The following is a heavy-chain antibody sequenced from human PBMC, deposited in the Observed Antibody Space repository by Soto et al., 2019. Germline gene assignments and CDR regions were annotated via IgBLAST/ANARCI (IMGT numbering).Heavy chain of an antibody. CDR3: ARDKTTGLFDY. Sequence: QVQLQQWGAGLLKPSETLSLTCAVYGGSFSGYYWTWIRQPPGTGLEWIGEINHSGSTNYNPSLKSRVTISVDTSKNQISLTLTSVTAADTAVYYCARDKTTGLFDYWGQGTLVTVSS. CDR1: GGSFSGYY. D-gene: IGHD1-7*01. J-gene: IGHJ4*02. CDR2: INHSGST. V-gene: IGHV4-34*01.